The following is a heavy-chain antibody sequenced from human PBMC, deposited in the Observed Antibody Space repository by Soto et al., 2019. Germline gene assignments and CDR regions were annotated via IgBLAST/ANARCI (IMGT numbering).Heavy chain of an antibody. V-gene: IGHV1-69*12. CDR1: GGTFSSYA. CDR2: IIPIFGTA. J-gene: IGHJ5*02. Sequence: QVQLVQSGAEVKKPGSSVKVSCKASGGTFSSYAISWVRQAPGQGLEWMGGIIPIFGTANYAQKFQGRVKITADESTSTAYRELSSLRSEDTAVYYGARGRGGQQLANWFDPWGQGTLVTVSS. D-gene: IGHD6-13*01. CDR3: ARGRGGQQLANWFDP.